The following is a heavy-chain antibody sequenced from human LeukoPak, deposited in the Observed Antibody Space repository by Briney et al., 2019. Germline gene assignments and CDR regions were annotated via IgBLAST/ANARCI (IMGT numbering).Heavy chain of an antibody. Sequence: GGSLRLSCAASGFTFSSYGMHWVRQAPGKGLEWVAVIWYDGSNKYYADSVKGRFTISRDNSKNTLYLQMNSLRAEDTAVYYCAKDKKVMQLSNYWGQGTLVTVSS. CDR2: IWYDGSNK. J-gene: IGHJ4*02. CDR1: GFTFSSYG. V-gene: IGHV3-33*06. D-gene: IGHD5-18*01. CDR3: AKDKKVMQLSNY.